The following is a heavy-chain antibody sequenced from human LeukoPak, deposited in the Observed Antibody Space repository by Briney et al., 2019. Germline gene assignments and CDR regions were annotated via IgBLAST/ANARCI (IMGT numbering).Heavy chain of an antibody. CDR3: ARGSLDYGDAFDI. V-gene: IGHV1-46*01. CDR1: GCTFTSYY. J-gene: IGHJ3*02. CDR2: INPSGGST. Sequence: ASVKVPFTASGCTFTSYYMHWVRQAPGQGLEWMGIINPSGGSTSYAQKFQGRVTMTRDTSTSTVYMELSSLRSEDTAVYYCARGSLDYGDAFDIWGQGTMVTVSS. D-gene: IGHD3-16*01.